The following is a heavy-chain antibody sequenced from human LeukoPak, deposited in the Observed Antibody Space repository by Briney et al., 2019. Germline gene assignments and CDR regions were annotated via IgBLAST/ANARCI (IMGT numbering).Heavy chain of an antibody. Sequence: AGGSLRLSCAASGFTFSSYGMSWVRQAPGKGLEWVSAISGSGGSTYYADSVKGRFTISRDNSKNTLYLQMNSLRAEDTAVYYCAKNPYLCGGDCYYIYWGQGTLVTVSS. CDR3: AKNPYLCGGDCYYIY. CDR2: ISGSGGST. CDR1: GFTFSSYG. V-gene: IGHV3-23*01. J-gene: IGHJ4*02. D-gene: IGHD2-21*02.